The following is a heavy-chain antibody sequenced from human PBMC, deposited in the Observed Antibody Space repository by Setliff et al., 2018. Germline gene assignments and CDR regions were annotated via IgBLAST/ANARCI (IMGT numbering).Heavy chain of an antibody. D-gene: IGHD5-18*01. V-gene: IGHV3-7*03. J-gene: IGHJ6*03. CDR2: IKQDGSEI. CDR3: AKLVWLTTWYYMDV. Sequence: PGGSLRLSCAASGFRFSRHWMTWVRQAPGKGLEWVANIKQDGSEIYSVDSVKGRFSISRDNAKNSLYLQMNSLRAEDTAVYYCAKLVWLTTWYYMDVWGKGTTVTVSS. CDR1: GFRFSRHW.